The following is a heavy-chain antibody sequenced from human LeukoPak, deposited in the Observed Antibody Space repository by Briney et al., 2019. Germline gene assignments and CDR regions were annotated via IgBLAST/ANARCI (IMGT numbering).Heavy chain of an antibody. CDR2: IKQDGSEK. V-gene: IGHV3-7*01. D-gene: IGHD6-13*01. Sequence: WGSLRLSCAASGITFSSYWMSWVRQAPGKGLEWVANIKQDGSEKYYVDSVKGRFTISRDNARNSLYLQMNSLRAEDTAVYYCARDPYSSSWYGWYFDLWGRGTLVTVSS. J-gene: IGHJ2*01. CDR1: GITFSSYW. CDR3: ARDPYSSSWYGWYFDL.